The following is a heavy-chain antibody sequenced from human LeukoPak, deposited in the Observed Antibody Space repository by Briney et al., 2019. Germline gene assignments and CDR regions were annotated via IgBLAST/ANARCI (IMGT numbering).Heavy chain of an antibody. CDR2: VSYDGSNK. V-gene: IGHV3-30-3*01. CDR1: GFTFSSYA. J-gene: IGHJ4*02. D-gene: IGHD1-1*01. Sequence: PGGSLRLSCAASGFTFSSYAMNWVRQAPGKGLEWLAVVSYDGSNKFYADSVRGRFTVSRDNSQDTLYLQMNSLKTDDTAVYYCARDAVALEDWGQGTLVTVSS. CDR3: ARDAVALED.